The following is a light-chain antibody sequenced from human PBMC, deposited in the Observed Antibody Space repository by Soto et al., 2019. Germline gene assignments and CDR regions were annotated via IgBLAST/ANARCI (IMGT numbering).Light chain of an antibody. Sequence: IEMVQSPSALSASVGDTVTITCRASQKSSPWLAWYQQKPGQAPKLLMYDVSSLKRGVPSRFSGSGSGTEFTLTISGLLPEDFAAYHCQQLYTLPFTFGQGTRLEIK. CDR1: QKSSPW. J-gene: IGKJ5*01. V-gene: IGKV1-5*01. CDR2: DVS. CDR3: QQLYTLPFT.